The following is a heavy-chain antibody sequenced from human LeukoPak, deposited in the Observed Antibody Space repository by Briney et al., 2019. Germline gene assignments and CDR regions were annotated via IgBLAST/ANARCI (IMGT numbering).Heavy chain of an antibody. Sequence: GGSLRLSCAASGFTFSSYGMHWVRQAPGKGLEWVAFIRCDGSNKYYADSVKGRFTISRDNSKNTLYLQMNSLRAEDTAVYYCAKLDFYCSSTSCQFDYWGQGTLVTVSS. D-gene: IGHD2-2*01. CDR1: GFTFSSYG. J-gene: IGHJ4*02. V-gene: IGHV3-30*02. CDR3: AKLDFYCSSTSCQFDY. CDR2: IRCDGSNK.